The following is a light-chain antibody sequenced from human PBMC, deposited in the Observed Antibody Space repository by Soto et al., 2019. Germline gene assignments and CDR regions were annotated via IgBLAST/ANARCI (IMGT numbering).Light chain of an antibody. CDR1: QSVSSSY. J-gene: IGKJ4*01. V-gene: IGKV3-20*01. CDR2: GAS. CDR3: QQYGSSPLT. Sequence: EIVLTQSPCTLSLSPGERATLSCRASQSVSSSYLAWYQQKPGQAPRLLIYGASSRATGIPDRFSGSGSGTDLTLTISRLEPEDFAVYYCQQYGSSPLTFGGGTKVDIK.